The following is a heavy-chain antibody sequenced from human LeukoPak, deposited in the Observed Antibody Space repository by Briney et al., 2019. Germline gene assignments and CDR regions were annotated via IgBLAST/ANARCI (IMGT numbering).Heavy chain of an antibody. CDR2: ISYDGSNK. V-gene: IGHV3-30-3*02. Sequence: GRSLRLSCAASGFTFSSYAMHWVRQAPGKGLEWVAVISYDGSNKYYADSVKGRFTISRDNSKNTLYLQMNSLRAEDTAVYYCAKSPLAYCGGDCSYYWGQGTLVTVSS. J-gene: IGHJ4*02. CDR3: AKSPLAYCGGDCSYY. D-gene: IGHD2-21*02. CDR1: GFTFSSYA.